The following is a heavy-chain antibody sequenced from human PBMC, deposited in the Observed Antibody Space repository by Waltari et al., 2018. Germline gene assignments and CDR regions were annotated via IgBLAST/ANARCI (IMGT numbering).Heavy chain of an antibody. D-gene: IGHD6-19*01. Sequence: QVQLVQSGAEVKKPGASVKVSCKVSGYTLTELSMHWLRQAPGQGLEWMGGFDPEDGETIYAQKFQGRVTMTEDTSTDTAYMELSSLRSEDTAVYYCATVLRGWAVAGEDYFDYWGQGTLVTVSS. CDR3: ATVLRGWAVAGEDYFDY. CDR1: GYTLTELS. J-gene: IGHJ4*02. CDR2: FDPEDGET. V-gene: IGHV1-24*01.